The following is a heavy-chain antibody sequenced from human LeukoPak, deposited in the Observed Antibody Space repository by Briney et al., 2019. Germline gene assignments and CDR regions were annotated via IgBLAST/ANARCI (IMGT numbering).Heavy chain of an antibody. J-gene: IGHJ4*02. CDR2: ISGSDNTI. D-gene: IGHD6-13*01. CDR1: GFTFSSYE. Sequence: GGSLRLSCAASGFTFSSYEMNWLRQAPGKGLEWVSYISGSDNTIYYADSVEGRFTISRDNAKNSLYLQMDSLRAEDTAVYYCASDPGYSSSWYWDFWGQGTLVTVSP. V-gene: IGHV3-48*03. CDR3: ASDPGYSSSWYWDF.